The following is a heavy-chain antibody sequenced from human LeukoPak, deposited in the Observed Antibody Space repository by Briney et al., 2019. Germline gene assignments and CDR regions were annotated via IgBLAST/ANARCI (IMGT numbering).Heavy chain of an antibody. D-gene: IGHD6-25*01. CDR2: IRGNGGKT. J-gene: IGHJ4*02. V-gene: IGHV3-23*01. CDR3: AKDESPRIAADNY. Sequence: PGGSLRLSCAASGFPFISNYMSGVRQAPGKGLEGVSAIRGNGGKTYYADSVKGRFTISRDNSKNTLYLQMNSLRAEDTAVYYCAKDESPRIAADNYWGQGTLVTVSS. CDR1: GFPFISNY.